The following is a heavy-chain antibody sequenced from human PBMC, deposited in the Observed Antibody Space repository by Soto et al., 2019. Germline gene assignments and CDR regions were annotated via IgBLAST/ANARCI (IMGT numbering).Heavy chain of an antibody. J-gene: IGHJ4*02. Sequence: SETLSLTCTVSGGSISSGDYYWSWIRQPPGKGLEWIGYIYYSGSTYYNPSLKSRVTISVDTSKNQFSLKLSSVTAADTAVYYCARACGSGYHYYFDYWGQGTLVTV. D-gene: IGHD3-22*01. CDR2: IYYSGST. CDR1: GGSISSGDYY. V-gene: IGHV4-30-4*01. CDR3: ARACGSGYHYYFDY.